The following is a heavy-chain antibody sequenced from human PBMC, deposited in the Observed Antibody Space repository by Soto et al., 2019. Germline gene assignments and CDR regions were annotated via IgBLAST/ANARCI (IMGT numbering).Heavy chain of an antibody. CDR2: IWYDGSKK. J-gene: IGHJ4*02. Sequence: GGSLRLSCAASGFTFSSFGMHWVRQAPGKGLEWVAVIWYDGSKKYYADSVKGRFTISRDNSKNTVSLQMSSLRVEDTAMYYCARYNSGHSDYWGQGTLVTVSS. D-gene: IGHD5-12*01. V-gene: IGHV3-33*01. CDR3: ARYNSGHSDY. CDR1: GFTFSSFG.